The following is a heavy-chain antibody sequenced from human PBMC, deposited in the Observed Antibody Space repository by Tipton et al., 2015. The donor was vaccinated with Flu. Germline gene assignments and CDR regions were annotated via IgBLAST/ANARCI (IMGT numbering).Heavy chain of an antibody. CDR2: INHSGST. Sequence: LRLSCAVYGGSFSGYYWSWIRQAPGKGLEWVGEINHSGSTNYNPSLKSRVIISIDTSKNQFSLNLRSVTAADTAVYYCARAWLRSFDYWGQGTLVTVSS. D-gene: IGHD5-12*01. V-gene: IGHV4-34*01. CDR1: GGSFSGYY. CDR3: ARAWLRSFDY. J-gene: IGHJ4*02.